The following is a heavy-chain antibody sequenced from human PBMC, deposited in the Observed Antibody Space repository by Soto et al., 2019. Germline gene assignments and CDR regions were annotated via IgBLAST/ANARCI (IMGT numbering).Heavy chain of an antibody. D-gene: IGHD3-10*01. CDR2: IIPIFGTA. J-gene: IGHJ6*02. CDR1: VGPFSSYA. Sequence: QVQLVHSGAEVTNPGSSVKVSCKASVGPFSSYAISWVRQAPGQGLEWMGGIIPIFGTANYAQKFHGRVTITADKSTSTAYIELRSLRSEDTAVYYSAGYHGSGRPILYGMDGWGQWTTGTASS. CDR3: AGYHGSGRPILYGMDG. V-gene: IGHV1-69*06.